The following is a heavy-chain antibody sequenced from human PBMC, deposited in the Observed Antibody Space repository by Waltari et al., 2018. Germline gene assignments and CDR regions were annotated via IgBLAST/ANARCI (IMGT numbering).Heavy chain of an antibody. Sequence: EVQLVESGGGLVQPGRSLRLSCAASGFTFDDYAMHWVRQAPGKGLGWVSGISWNSGSIGYADSVKGRFTISRDNAKNSLYLQMNSLRAEDTALYYCASDSGSYSYWGQGTLVTVSS. CDR3: ASDSGSYSY. V-gene: IGHV3-9*01. CDR1: GFTFDDYA. J-gene: IGHJ4*02. D-gene: IGHD1-26*01. CDR2: ISWNSGSI.